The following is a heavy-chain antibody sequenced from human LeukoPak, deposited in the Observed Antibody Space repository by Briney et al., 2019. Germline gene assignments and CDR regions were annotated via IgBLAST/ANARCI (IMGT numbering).Heavy chain of an antibody. D-gene: IGHD5-24*01. V-gene: IGHV3-23*01. Sequence: PGGSQRLSCAASGLTFSSNAMSWVRQAPGKGLEWVSGISGSGGSTYYADSVKGRFTISRDNSKNTLYLQMNSLRAEDTAVYYCAKPRGSTFNYYFDYWGQGTLVTVSS. CDR1: GLTFSSNA. CDR3: AKPRGSTFNYYFDY. J-gene: IGHJ4*02. CDR2: ISGSGGST.